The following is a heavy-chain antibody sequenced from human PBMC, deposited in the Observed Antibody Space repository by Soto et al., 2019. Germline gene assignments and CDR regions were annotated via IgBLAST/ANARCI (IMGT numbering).Heavy chain of an antibody. CDR1: GGSISSSSYY. D-gene: IGHD6-19*01. Sequence: KPSETLSLTCTVSGGSISSSSYYWGWIRQPPGKGLEWIGSIYYSGSTYYNPSLKSRVTISVDTSKNQFSLKLSSVTATDTAVYYCARGRGWDYFDYWGQGTLVTVYS. CDR3: ARGRGWDYFDY. V-gene: IGHV4-39*01. CDR2: IYYSGST. J-gene: IGHJ4*02.